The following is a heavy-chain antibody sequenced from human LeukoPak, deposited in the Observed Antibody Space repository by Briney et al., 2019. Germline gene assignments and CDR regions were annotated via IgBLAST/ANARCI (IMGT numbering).Heavy chain of an antibody. J-gene: IGHJ4*02. V-gene: IGHV5-51*01. CDR1: GYSFTSYW. D-gene: IGHD2-2*02. Sequence: GESLKISCKGSGYSFTSYWIGWVRQMPGKGLEWMGIIYPGDSDTRYSPSFQGQVTISADKSISTAYLQWSSLKASDTAMYYCAISLDGYCSSTSCYTHYFDYWGQGTLVTVSS. CDR2: IYPGDSDT. CDR3: AISLDGYCSSTSCYTHYFDY.